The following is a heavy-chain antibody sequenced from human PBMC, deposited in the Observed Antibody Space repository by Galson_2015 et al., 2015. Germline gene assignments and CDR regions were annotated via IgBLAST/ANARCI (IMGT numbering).Heavy chain of an antibody. CDR3: ARQNSGNYYFDY. V-gene: IGHV3-48*03. J-gene: IGHJ4*02. CDR1: GFTFSSYE. Sequence: SLRLSCAASGFTFSSYEMNWVRQAPGKGLEWVSYISSSGSTIYYADSVKGRFTISRDNAKNSLYLQMNSLRAEDTAVYYCARQNSGNYYFDYWGQGTLVTVSS. D-gene: IGHD1-7*01. CDR2: ISSSGSTI.